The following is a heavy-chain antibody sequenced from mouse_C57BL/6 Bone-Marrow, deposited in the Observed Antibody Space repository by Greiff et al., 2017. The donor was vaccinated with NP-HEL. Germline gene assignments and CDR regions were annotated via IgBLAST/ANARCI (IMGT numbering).Heavy chain of an antibody. CDR3: ARESYYDYDCWYFDV. V-gene: IGHV1-59*01. CDR2: IDPSDSYT. CDR1: GYTFTSYW. D-gene: IGHD2-4*01. Sequence: QVQLKQPGAELVRPGTSVKLSCKASGYTFTSYWMHWVKQRPGQGLEWIGVIDPSDSYTNYNQKFKGKATLTVDTSSSTAYMQLSSLTSEDSAVYYCARESYYDYDCWYFDVWGTGTTVTVSS. J-gene: IGHJ1*03.